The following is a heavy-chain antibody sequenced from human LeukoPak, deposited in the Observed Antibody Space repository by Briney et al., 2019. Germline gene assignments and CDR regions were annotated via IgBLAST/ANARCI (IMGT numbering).Heavy chain of an antibody. J-gene: IGHJ4*02. CDR1: GDSISNYY. CDR2: LHHSGSI. D-gene: IGHD2-2*01. CDR3: ARSPYQLLRYFDC. V-gene: IGHV4-59*08. Sequence: SETLSLTCTVSGDSISNYYWNWIRQPPGKGLEWIGYLHHSGSINYNPSLKSRVTISEDTSKNQFSLKLNSVTAADTAVYYFARSPYQLLRYFDCWGQGTLVTVSS.